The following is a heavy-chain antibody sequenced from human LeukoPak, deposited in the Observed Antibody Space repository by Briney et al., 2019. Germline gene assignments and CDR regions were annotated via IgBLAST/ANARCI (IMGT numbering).Heavy chain of an antibody. CDR2: IYYSGST. CDR1: GGSISSYY. V-gene: IGHV4-59*08. CDR3: ARRNYYDSSGYQGAHDY. J-gene: IGHJ4*02. D-gene: IGHD3-22*01. Sequence: SETLSLTCTVSGGSISSYYCSWIRQPPGKGLEWIGYIYYSGSTNYNPSLKSRVTISVGTSKNQFSLKLSSVTAADTAVYYCARRNYYDSSGYQGAHDYWGQGTLVTVSS.